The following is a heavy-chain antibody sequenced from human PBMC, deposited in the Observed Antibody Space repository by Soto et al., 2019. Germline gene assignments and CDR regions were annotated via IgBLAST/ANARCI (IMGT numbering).Heavy chain of an antibody. CDR3: AKDMNSVPEY. D-gene: IGHD1-7*01. J-gene: IGHJ4*02. CDR2: IKTDGSIT. V-gene: IGHV3-74*01. CDR1: GFTFSSYW. Sequence: EVQLVESGGGLVQPGGSLRLSCAASGFTFSSYWMYWVRQAPGKGLVWVSRIKTDGSITSYADSVKGRFIVSRDNARDMLYLQMNSLRAEDTAVYYCAKDMNSVPEYWGQGTLVTVSS.